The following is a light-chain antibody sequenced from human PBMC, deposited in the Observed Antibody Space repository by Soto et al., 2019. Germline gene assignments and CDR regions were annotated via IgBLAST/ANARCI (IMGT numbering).Light chain of an antibody. CDR3: HSRA. CDR2: DAS. Sequence: IHLTHTPSTFSASLGDGVTITCRASQTISMWLAWYQQKPGRAPKLLIYDASTLESGVPSRFSGSGSETEFTLTISRLQPDDFATYFCHSRAFGQGTRLEIK. V-gene: IGKV1-5*01. CDR1: QTISMW. J-gene: IGKJ5*01.